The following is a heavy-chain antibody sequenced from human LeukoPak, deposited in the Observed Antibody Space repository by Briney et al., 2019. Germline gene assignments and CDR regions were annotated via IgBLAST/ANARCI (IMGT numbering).Heavy chain of an antibody. CDR3: ASTWFGVNIYDY. V-gene: IGHV4-34*01. D-gene: IGHD3-10*01. Sequence: PSETLSLTCAVYGGSFSGYYWSWIRQPPGKGLEWIGEINHSGSTNYNPSLKSRVTISVDTSKNQFSLKLSSVTAADTAVYYCASTWFGVNIYDYWGQGTLVTVSS. CDR1: GGSFSGYY. CDR2: INHSGST. J-gene: IGHJ4*02.